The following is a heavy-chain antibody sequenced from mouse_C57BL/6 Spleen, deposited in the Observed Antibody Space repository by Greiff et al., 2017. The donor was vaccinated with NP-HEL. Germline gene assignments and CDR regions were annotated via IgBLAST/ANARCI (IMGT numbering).Heavy chain of an antibody. CDR1: GFNIKDDY. CDR2: IDPENGDT. V-gene: IGHV14-4*01. Sequence: EVQLQQSGAELVRPGASVKLSCTASGFNIKDDYMHWVKQRPEQGLEWIGWIDPENGDTEYASKFQGKATITADTSSNTAYLQLSSLTSEDTAVYYCTIITTGGRAMDYWGQGTSVTVAS. J-gene: IGHJ4*01. CDR3: TIITTGGRAMDY. D-gene: IGHD1-1*01.